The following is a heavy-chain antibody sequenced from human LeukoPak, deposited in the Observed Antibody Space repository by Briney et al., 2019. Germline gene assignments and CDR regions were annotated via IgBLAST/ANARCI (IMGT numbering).Heavy chain of an antibody. J-gene: IGHJ4*02. V-gene: IGHV3-23*01. CDR3: AKGYSSAWYYFDY. D-gene: IGHD6-19*01. Sequence: GGSLRLSCAASGFTFSTYAVSWVRQAPGKGLEWVSAMSGSGGRTYYADSVKGRFTISRDNSKNTLYLQMNSLRAEDTAVYYCAKGYSSAWYYFDYWGQGTLVTVSS. CDR1: GFTFSTYA. CDR2: MSGSGGRT.